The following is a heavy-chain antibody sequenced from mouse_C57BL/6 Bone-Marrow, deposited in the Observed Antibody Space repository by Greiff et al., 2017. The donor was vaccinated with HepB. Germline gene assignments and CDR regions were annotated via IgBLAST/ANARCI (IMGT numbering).Heavy chain of an antibody. CDR1: GFTFSSYT. CDR2: ISGGGGNT. J-gene: IGHJ3*01. CDR3: ARHPPFAY. Sequence: EVMLVESGGGLVKPGGSLKLSCAASGFTFSSYTMSWVRQTPEKRLEWVASISGGGGNTYYPDSVKGRFTISRDNAKNTLYLQMSSLRSEDTALYYCARHPPFAYWGQGTLVTVSA. V-gene: IGHV5-9*01.